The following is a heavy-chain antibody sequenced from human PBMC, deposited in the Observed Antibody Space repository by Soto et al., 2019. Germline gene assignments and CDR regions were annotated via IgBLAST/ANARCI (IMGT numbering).Heavy chain of an antibody. CDR1: GFTFSSYG. J-gene: IGHJ4*02. D-gene: IGHD2-8*02. CDR3: TGEVASGY. CDR2: ISKDGNVK. Sequence: QVQLVESGGGVVQPGRSLRLSCAASGFTFSSYGMHWVRQAPGKGLEWVAVISKDGNVKYYAESVKGRCTNSRDNSKNTLYMTMNSLGAEDTAAYYCTGEVASGYWGQGTLVTVSS. V-gene: IGHV3-30*03.